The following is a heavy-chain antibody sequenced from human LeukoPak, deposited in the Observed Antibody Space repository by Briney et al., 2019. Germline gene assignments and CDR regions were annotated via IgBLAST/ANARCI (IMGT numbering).Heavy chain of an antibody. D-gene: IGHD3-22*01. Sequence: GGSLRLSCAASGFTFSNAWMSWVRQAPGKGLEWVGRIKTKTDGGTTDYAAPVKGRFTISRDDSKNTLYLQMNSLKTEDTAVYYCAKAPRGYYYDSSGYSDYWGQGTLVTVSS. CDR1: GFTFSNAW. CDR2: IKTKTDGGTT. V-gene: IGHV3-15*01. J-gene: IGHJ4*02. CDR3: AKAPRGYYYDSSGYSDY.